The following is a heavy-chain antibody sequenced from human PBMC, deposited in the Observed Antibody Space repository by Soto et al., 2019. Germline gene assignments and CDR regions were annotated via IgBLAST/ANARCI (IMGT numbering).Heavy chain of an antibody. V-gene: IGHV3-48*03. CDR2: ISPNSTTI. J-gene: IGHJ6*02. CDR1: GFTFSSYE. Sequence: LRLSCAASGFTFSSYEMNWVRQAPGKGLEWISYISPNSTTIYYSDSVKGRFTISRDNAKSSLNLQMNSLRAEDTAVYYCARAAGTLVRGVYGMDVWGRGTTVTVSS. D-gene: IGHD3-10*01. CDR3: ARAAGTLVRGVYGMDV.